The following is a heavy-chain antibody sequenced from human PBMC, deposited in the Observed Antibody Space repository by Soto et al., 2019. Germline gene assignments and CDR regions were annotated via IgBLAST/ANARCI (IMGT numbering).Heavy chain of an antibody. CDR2: IYYSGST. CDR1: GGSISSGDYY. J-gene: IGHJ4*02. V-gene: IGHV4-30-4*01. D-gene: IGHD3-3*01. Sequence: QVQLQESGPGLVKPSQTLSLTCTVSGGSISSGDYYWSWIRQPPGKGLEWTGYIYYSGSTYYNPSLKSRVTISVNTSKNQFSLKLSSVTAADTAVYYCARAGSGYGLPDYWGQGTLVTVSS. CDR3: ARAGSGYGLPDY.